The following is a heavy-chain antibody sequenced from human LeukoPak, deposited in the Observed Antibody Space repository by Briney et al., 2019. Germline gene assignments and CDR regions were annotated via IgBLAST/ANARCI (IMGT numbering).Heavy chain of an antibody. CDR1: GFTFSNAW. CDR3: TTDGWYCSSTSCYTIDY. Sequence: GGSLRLSCAASGFTFSNAWMSWVRQAPGKGLEWVGRIKSKTDGGTTDYAAPVKGRFTISRDDSKNTLYLQMNSLKTEDTAVYYSTTDGWYCSSTSCYTIDYWGQGTLVTVSS. V-gene: IGHV3-15*01. CDR2: IKSKTDGGTT. J-gene: IGHJ4*02. D-gene: IGHD2-2*02.